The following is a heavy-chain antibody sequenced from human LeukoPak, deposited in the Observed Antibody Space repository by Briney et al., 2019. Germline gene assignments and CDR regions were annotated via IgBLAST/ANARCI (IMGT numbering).Heavy chain of an antibody. J-gene: IGHJ4*02. Sequence: PSETLSLTCTVSGGSISSYYWSWIRQPLGKGLEWIGHISYSGSTKYNPSLKSRVTISVDTSKKQFSLKLSSVTAADTAVYYCARRNSYGSGRHFDFWGQGTLVTVSS. V-gene: IGHV4-59*01. CDR3: ARRNSYGSGRHFDF. CDR1: GGSISSYY. CDR2: ISYSGST. D-gene: IGHD3-10*01.